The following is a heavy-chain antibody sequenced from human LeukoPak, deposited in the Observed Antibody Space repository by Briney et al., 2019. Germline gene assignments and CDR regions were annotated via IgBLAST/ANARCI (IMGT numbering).Heavy chain of an antibody. CDR2: IYYNGRT. V-gene: IGHV4-31*03. CDR1: GGSISSGGYY. CDR3: ARDNTYYYDNNGDDI. J-gene: IGHJ3*02. D-gene: IGHD3-22*01. Sequence: PSETLSLTCTVSGGSISSGGYYWNWIRQHPGKGLEWIGCIYYNGRTYYNPSLKSRVTISVDTSKNQFSLKLSSVTAADTAVYYCARDNTYYYDNNGDDIWGQGTMVTVSS.